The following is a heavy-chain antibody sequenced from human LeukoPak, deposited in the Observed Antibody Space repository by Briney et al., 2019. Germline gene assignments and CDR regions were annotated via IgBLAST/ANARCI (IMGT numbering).Heavy chain of an antibody. J-gene: IGHJ4*02. Sequence: GGSLRLSCAASGFTFSDYYMSWIRQAPGKGLERVSYISSSGSTIYYADSVKGRFTISRDNAKNSLYLQMNSLRAEDTAVYYCARDRFVRRGTPYYFDYWGQGTLVTVSS. CDR2: ISSSGSTI. CDR1: GFTFSDYY. V-gene: IGHV3-11*01. CDR3: ARDRFVRRGTPYYFDY. D-gene: IGHD3-10*02.